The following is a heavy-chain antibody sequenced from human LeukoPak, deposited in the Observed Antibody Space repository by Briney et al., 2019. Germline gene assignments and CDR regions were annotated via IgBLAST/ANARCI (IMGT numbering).Heavy chain of an antibody. CDR2: IYGSGDTT. D-gene: IGHD5-24*01. CDR3: AKMAGMTRQVYYMDV. J-gene: IGHJ6*03. V-gene: IGHV3-23*01. CDR1: GFTFSSYA. Sequence: QAGGSLRLSCAASGFTFSSYAMSWARQAPGKGLEGVSAIYGSGDTTYYADSVKGRFTVSRDNSKNTLYLQMDGLRAEDTAVYYCAKMAGMTRQVYYMDVWGKGATVTVSS.